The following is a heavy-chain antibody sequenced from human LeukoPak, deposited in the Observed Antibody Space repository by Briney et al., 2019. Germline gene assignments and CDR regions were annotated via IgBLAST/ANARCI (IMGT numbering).Heavy chain of an antibody. J-gene: IGHJ4*02. CDR2: ISGSGTRT. D-gene: IGHD6-19*01. Sequence: AGGSLRLSCSVSGFTFNNYAMNWVRQAPGKGLEWVSGISGSGTRTYYADSVKGRFTISRDNSKNTLYLQMNNLRAEDTAVYFCAKDSRPTIAVAGFDCWGQGTLVTVSS. CDR1: GFTFNNYA. V-gene: IGHV3-23*01. CDR3: AKDSRPTIAVAGFDC.